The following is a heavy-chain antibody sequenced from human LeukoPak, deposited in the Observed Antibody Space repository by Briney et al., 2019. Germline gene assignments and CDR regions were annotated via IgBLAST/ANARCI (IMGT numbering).Heavy chain of an antibody. Sequence: KSSETLSLICTVSGGSISSGGYYWSWIRQHPGKGLEWIGYIYYSGSTYYNPSLKSRVTISVDTSKNQFSLKLSSVTAADTAVYYCARDPVVYGDYGGWFDPWGQGTLVTVSS. CDR3: ARDPVVYGDYGGWFDP. V-gene: IGHV4-31*03. CDR2: IYYSGST. CDR1: GGSISSGGYY. D-gene: IGHD4-17*01. J-gene: IGHJ5*02.